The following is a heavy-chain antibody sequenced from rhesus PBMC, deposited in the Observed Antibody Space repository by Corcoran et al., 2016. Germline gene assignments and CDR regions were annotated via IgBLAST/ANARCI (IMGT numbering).Heavy chain of an antibody. CDR2: SSGSSGST. Sequence: QVQRQESGPGLVKPSETLSLTCAVSGGSISSSTWWSWMRQRPGEGLEWIGDSSGSSGSTYYNPSLKTRVTISIDTSKNQFSLKLSSVTAADTAVYYCARVVAAAGYYFGYWGQGVLVTVSS. CDR1: GGSISSSTW. J-gene: IGHJ4*01. CDR3: ARVVAAAGYYFGY. V-gene: IGHV4S19*01. D-gene: IGHD6-25*01.